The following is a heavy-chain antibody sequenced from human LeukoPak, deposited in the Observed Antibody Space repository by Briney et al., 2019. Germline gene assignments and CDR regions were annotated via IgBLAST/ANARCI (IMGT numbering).Heavy chain of an antibody. CDR2: TYYRSKWYN. CDR1: GDSVSSNSAA. J-gene: IGHJ4*02. V-gene: IGHV6-1*01. CDR3: AREYKFQYSSGWPPSFDY. D-gene: IGHD6-19*01. Sequence: SQTLSLTCAISGDSVSSNSAAWNWIRQSPSRGLEWLGRTYYRSKWYNDYAVSVKSRITINPDTSKNQFSLQLNSVTPEDTAVYYCAREYKFQYSSGWPPSFDYWGQGTLVSVSS.